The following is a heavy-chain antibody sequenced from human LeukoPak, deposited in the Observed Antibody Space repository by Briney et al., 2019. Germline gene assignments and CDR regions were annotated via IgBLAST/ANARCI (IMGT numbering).Heavy chain of an antibody. D-gene: IGHD1-26*01. Sequence: SETLSLTCTVSGGSISSSSYYWGWIRQPPGKGLEWIGGIYYSGSTYYNPSLKSRVTISVDTSKNQFSLKLSSVTAADTAVYYCARQRIVGATNERGYYFDYWGQGTLVTVSS. CDR3: ARQRIVGATNERGYYFDY. CDR1: GGSISSSSYY. J-gene: IGHJ4*02. CDR2: IYYSGST. V-gene: IGHV4-39*01.